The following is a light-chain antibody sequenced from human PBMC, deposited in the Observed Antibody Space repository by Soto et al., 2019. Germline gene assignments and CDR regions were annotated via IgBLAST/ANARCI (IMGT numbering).Light chain of an antibody. CDR2: GVS. J-gene: IGKJ5*01. V-gene: IGKV1-39*01. CDR3: QQSYTAPSIT. CDR1: QSISSS. Sequence: DIQMTKSPSSLSASVGDKVTITCRASQSISSSLNWYQQKSGKAPNLLIYGVSRLQGGVPSRFSGSGSGTDFTLSISSLQPEDFATYYCQQSYTAPSITFGQGTRLEI.